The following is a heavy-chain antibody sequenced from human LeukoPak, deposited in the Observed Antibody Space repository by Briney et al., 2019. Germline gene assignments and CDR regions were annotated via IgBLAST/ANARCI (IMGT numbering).Heavy chain of an antibody. CDR2: IKQDGSEK. J-gene: IGHJ6*03. D-gene: IGHD6-13*01. Sequence: GGSLRLSCAASGFTFSSYWMSWVRQAPGKGLEWVANIKQDGSEKYYVDSVKGRFTISRDNAKNSLYLQMNSLRAEDTAVYYRARNSSSWVYYYYMDVWGKGTTVTVSS. V-gene: IGHV3-7*01. CDR1: GFTFSSYW. CDR3: ARNSSSWVYYYYMDV.